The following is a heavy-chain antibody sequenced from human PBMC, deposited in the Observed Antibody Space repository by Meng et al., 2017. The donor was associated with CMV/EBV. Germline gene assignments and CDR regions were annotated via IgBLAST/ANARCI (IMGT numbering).Heavy chain of an antibody. J-gene: IGHJ6*02. D-gene: IGHD2-2*02. CDR2: IIPIFGTA. Sequence: QQVHAGRGGRRPGSWVKVPCKASGGTFSSYAISWVRQAPGQGLEWMGGIIPIFGTANYAQKFQGRVTITADESTSTAYMELSSLRSEDTAVYYCVRLEYPHYYGMDVWGQGTTVTVSS. CDR3: VRLEYPHYYGMDV. CDR1: GGTFSSYA. V-gene: IGHV1-69*01.